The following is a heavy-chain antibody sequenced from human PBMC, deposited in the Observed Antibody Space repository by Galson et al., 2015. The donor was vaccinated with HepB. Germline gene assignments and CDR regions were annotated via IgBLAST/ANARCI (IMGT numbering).Heavy chain of an antibody. J-gene: IGHJ6*03. CDR1: GGSFTAYY. V-gene: IGHV4-34*01. D-gene: IGHD1-7*01. CDR3: AGGREERELRFFRRIHYYYMGV. CDR2: INHSGNT. Sequence: SETLSLTCTVSGGSFTAYYWTWIRQSPGKGLEWIGEINHSGNTDANPSLKSRVTISVDTSRNQFSLKLTSVTAADTALYYCAGGREERELRFFRRIHYYYMGVWGKGTPVIVSS.